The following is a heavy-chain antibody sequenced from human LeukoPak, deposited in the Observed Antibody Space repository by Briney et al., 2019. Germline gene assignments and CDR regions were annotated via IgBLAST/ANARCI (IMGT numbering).Heavy chain of an antibody. CDR2: IRSKTYGGTT. Sequence: GRSLRLSCTTSGFTFGDYAMSWVRQAPGKGLEWVGFIRSKTYGGTTEYAASVKGRFTISRDDSKSIAYLQMNSLKTEDTAVYSCTRGTVYGGNLFWGQETLVTVSS. D-gene: IGHD4-23*01. V-gene: IGHV3-49*04. CDR3: TRGTVYGGNLF. CDR1: GFTFGDYA. J-gene: IGHJ4*02.